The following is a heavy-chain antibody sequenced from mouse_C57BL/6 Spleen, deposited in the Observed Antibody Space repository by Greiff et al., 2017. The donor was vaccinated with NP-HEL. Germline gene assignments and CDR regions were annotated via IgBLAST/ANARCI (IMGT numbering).Heavy chain of an antibody. Sequence: QVTLKVSGPGILQPSQTLSLTCSFSGFSLSTFGMGVGWIRQPSGKGLEWLAHIWWDDDKYYNPALKSRLPISKDTSKNQVFLKNANVDTADTATYYCARIAPRYGSSYRFAYWGQGTLVTVSA. J-gene: IGHJ3*01. CDR3: ARIAPRYGSSYRFAY. V-gene: IGHV8-8*01. D-gene: IGHD1-1*01. CDR1: GFSLSTFGMG. CDR2: IWWDDDK.